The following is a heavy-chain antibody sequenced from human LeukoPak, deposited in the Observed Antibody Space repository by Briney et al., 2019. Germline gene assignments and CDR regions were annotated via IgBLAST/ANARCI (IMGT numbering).Heavy chain of an antibody. D-gene: IGHD4-17*01. CDR1: GFTFSSYG. V-gene: IGHV3-30*18. CDR3: AKADYGDSPFDP. Sequence: GGSLRLSCAASGFTFSSYGMHWVRQAPGKGLEWVAVISYDGSNKYYADSVKGRFTISRDNSKNTLYLQMNSLRAEDTAVYYCAKADYGDSPFDPWGQGTLATVSS. J-gene: IGHJ5*02. CDR2: ISYDGSNK.